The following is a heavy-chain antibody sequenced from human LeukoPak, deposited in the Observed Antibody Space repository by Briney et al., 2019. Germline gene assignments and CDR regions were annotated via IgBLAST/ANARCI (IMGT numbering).Heavy chain of an antibody. D-gene: IGHD5-12*01. Sequence: GASVKVSCKASGYTFTGYYMHWVRQAPGQGLEWMGWMNPNSGNTGYAQKFQGRVTITRNTSISTAYMELSSLRSEDTAVYYCARPSYEMSAFDIWGQGTMVTVSS. CDR3: ARPSYEMSAFDI. CDR1: GYTFTGYY. CDR2: MNPNSGNT. J-gene: IGHJ3*02. V-gene: IGHV1-8*03.